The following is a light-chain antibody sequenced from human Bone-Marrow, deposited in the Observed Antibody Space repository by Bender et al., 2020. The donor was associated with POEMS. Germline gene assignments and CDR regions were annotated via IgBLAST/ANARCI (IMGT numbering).Light chain of an antibody. CDR3: CSSAGTYV. Sequence: QSALTQPASVSGSPGQSITISCTGTSCDGGGYDYVSWDQQTPGKPPKLLIYNVNKRPSGVPDRFSGSKSGNTASLTISGLQADDEADYYCCSSAGTYVFGTGTEVTVL. CDR2: NVN. CDR1: SCDGGGYDY. V-gene: IGLV2-11*01. J-gene: IGLJ1*01.